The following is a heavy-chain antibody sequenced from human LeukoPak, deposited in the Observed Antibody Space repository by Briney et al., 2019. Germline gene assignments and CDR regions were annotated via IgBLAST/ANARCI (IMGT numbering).Heavy chain of an antibody. CDR2: ISWNSGSI. CDR3: AKDKRGITMVRGVIITTPDAFDI. CDR1: GFTFDDYA. V-gene: IGHV3-9*01. J-gene: IGHJ3*02. Sequence: GRSLRLSCAASGFTFDDYAMHWVRQAPGKGLEWVSGISWNSGSIGYADSVKGRFTISRDNAKNSLYLQMNSLRAEDTALYYCAKDKRGITMVRGVIITTPDAFDIWGQGTMVTVSS. D-gene: IGHD3-10*01.